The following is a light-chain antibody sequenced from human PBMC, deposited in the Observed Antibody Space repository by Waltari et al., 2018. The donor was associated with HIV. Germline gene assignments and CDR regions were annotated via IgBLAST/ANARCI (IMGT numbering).Light chain of an antibody. CDR1: SSDVGAYPL. CDR2: EFT. CDR3: CSYAGSGLV. Sequence: QSALTQSASVSGSPGQSITISCTGTSSDVGAYPLVSWYQQHPGEVPKLLIYEFTTPPLGVSTRFSGSKSCNTASLTISGLQAEDEADYYCCSYAGSGLVFGGGTKLTVL. J-gene: IGLJ3*02. V-gene: IGLV2-23*02.